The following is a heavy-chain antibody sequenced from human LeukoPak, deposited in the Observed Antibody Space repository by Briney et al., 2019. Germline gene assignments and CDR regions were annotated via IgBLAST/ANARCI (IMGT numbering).Heavy chain of an antibody. CDR3: ARFGAPCHSGWYSPNFDY. D-gene: IGHD6-19*01. V-gene: IGHV4-31*03. Sequence: SETLSLTCTVSGGSISSGGYYWSWIRQHPGKGLEWIGYIYYSGSTYYNPSLKSRVTISVDTSKNQFSLKLSSVTAADTAVYYCARFGAPCHSGWYSPNFDYWGQGTLVTVSS. J-gene: IGHJ4*02. CDR1: GGSISSGGYY. CDR2: IYYSGST.